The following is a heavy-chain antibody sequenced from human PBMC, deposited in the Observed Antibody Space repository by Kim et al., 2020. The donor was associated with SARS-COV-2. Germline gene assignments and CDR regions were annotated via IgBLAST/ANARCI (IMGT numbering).Heavy chain of an antibody. CDR1: GGTFSSYA. J-gene: IGHJ6*02. CDR3: ARDFSYWGWNYAEGHLYYYGMDV. CDR2: IIPIFGTA. V-gene: IGHV1-69*13. D-gene: IGHD1-7*01. Sequence: SVKVSCKASGGTFSSYAISWVRQAPGQGLEWMGGIIPIFGTANYAQKFQGRVTITADESTSTAYMELSSLRSEDTAVYYCARDFSYWGWNYAEGHLYYYGMDVWGQGTTVTVSS.